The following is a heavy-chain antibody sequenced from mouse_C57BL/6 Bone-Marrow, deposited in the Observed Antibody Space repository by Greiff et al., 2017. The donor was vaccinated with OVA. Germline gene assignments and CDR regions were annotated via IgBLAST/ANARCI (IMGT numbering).Heavy chain of an antibody. J-gene: IGHJ3*01. CDR1: GYTFTGYW. V-gene: IGHV1-9*01. CDR3: AGSDYGNYGGFAY. Sequence: QVQLQQSGAELLKPGASVQLSCKATGYTFTGYWIEWVKQRPGHGLEWIGEILPGSGSTNYNEKLKGKATFTADTSSNTAYMQLSSLATEDSAIYDCAGSDYGNYGGFAYWGQGTLVTVSA. D-gene: IGHD2-1*01. CDR2: ILPGSGST.